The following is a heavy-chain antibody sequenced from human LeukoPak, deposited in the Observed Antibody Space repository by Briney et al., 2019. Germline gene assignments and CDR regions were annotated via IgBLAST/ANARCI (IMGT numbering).Heavy chain of an antibody. CDR2: IRYGGSNK. CDR1: GFTFSSYA. V-gene: IGHV3-30*02. J-gene: IGHJ4*02. Sequence: GALRLSCAASGFTFSSYAMSWVRQAPGKGLEWVAFIRYGGSNKYYADSVKGRFTISRDNSKNTLYLQMNSLRAEDTAVYYCAKDPGSIAARLDYWGQGTLVTVSS. CDR3: AKDPGSIAARLDY. D-gene: IGHD6-6*01.